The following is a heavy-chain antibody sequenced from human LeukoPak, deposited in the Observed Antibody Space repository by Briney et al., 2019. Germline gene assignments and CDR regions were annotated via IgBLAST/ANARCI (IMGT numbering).Heavy chain of an antibody. CDR1: GFTFSSYW. CDR3: AKDSGSYYDSSGYSPPHFDY. Sequence: GGSLRLSCEASGFTFSSYWMHWVRQTPGKGLVWVSRISEDGSSTSYADSVKGRFTISRDNSKNTLYLQMNSLRAEDTAVYYCAKDSGSYYDSSGYSPPHFDYWGQGTLVTVSS. J-gene: IGHJ4*02. CDR2: ISEDGSST. V-gene: IGHV3-74*01. D-gene: IGHD3-22*01.